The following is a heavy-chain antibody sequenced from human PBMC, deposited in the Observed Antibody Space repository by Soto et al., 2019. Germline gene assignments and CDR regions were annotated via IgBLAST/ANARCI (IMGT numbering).Heavy chain of an antibody. Sequence: PSETLSLTCTVSGGSISSSSYNWGWIRQPPGKGLEWIGSIYYSGSTYYNPSLKSRVTISVDTSKNQFSLKLSSVTAADTAVYYCARARRLGILTVYNWFDPWGQGTLVTVSS. CDR3: ARARRLGILTVYNWFDP. CDR1: GGSISSSSYN. V-gene: IGHV4-39*01. J-gene: IGHJ5*02. CDR2: IYYSGST. D-gene: IGHD3-9*01.